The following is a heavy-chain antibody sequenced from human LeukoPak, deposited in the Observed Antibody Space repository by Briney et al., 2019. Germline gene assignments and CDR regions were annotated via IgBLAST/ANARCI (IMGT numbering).Heavy chain of an antibody. CDR1: GFTFSSYG. Sequence: GGSLRLSCAASGFTFSSYGMHWVRQAPGKGLEWVAFIRYDGSNKYYADSVKGRFTISRDNSKNTLYLQMNSLRAEDTAVYYCAKLSDSDFAITMVRGVADGFDIWGQGTMVTVSS. CDR3: AKLSDSDFAITMVRGVADGFDI. D-gene: IGHD3-10*01. CDR2: IRYDGSNK. V-gene: IGHV3-30*02. J-gene: IGHJ3*02.